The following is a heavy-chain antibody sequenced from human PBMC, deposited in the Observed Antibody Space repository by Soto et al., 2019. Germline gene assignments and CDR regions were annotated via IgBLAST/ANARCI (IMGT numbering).Heavy chain of an antibody. CDR2: IYYSGST. J-gene: IGHJ6*02. CDR3: ARERYYGMDV. V-gene: IGHV4-59*01. CDR1: GGSISSYY. Sequence: ETLSLTCTVSGGSISSYYWSWIRQPPGKGLEWIGNIYYSGSTNYNPSLKSRVTISVDTSKNQFSLKLSSVTAADTAVYYCARERYYGMDVWGQGTTVTVSS.